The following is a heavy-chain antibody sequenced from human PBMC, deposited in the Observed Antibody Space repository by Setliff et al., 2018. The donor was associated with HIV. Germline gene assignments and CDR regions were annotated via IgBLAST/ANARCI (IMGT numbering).Heavy chain of an antibody. CDR1: GGSVSSPSYY. J-gene: IGHJ4*02. Sequence: SETLSLTCAVSGGSVSSPSYYWGWIRQPPGKGLEWIGTVHYTGNTYHNPSLKSRVTISVEVSKNQISLKLTAVTAADSAVYYCAREADGIDFWGQGTLVTVSS. V-gene: IGHV4-39*02. CDR3: AREADGIDF. D-gene: IGHD2-15*01. CDR2: VHYTGNT.